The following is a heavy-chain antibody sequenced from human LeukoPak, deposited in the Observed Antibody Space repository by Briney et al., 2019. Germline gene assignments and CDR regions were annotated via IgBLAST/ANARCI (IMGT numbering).Heavy chain of an antibody. V-gene: IGHV3-30*02. CDR2: IRYDGSNK. Sequence: GGSLRLSCAASGSTFSSYGMHWVRQAPGKGLEWVAFIRYDGSNKYYADSVKGRFTISRDNSKNTLYLQMNSLRAEDTAVYYCAKASKVYDILTGAFHWGQGTLVTVSS. CDR1: GSTFSSYG. J-gene: IGHJ4*02. D-gene: IGHD3-9*01. CDR3: AKASKVYDILTGAFH.